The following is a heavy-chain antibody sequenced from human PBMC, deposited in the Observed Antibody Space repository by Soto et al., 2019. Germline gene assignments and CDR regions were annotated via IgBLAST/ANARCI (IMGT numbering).Heavy chain of an antibody. J-gene: IGHJ4*02. D-gene: IGHD2-21*02. CDR1: GFSLIPFGMG. CDR3: VNSRDSSPSDY. Sequence: SGPTLVNPTQTLTLTCTFSGFSLIPFGMGVGWIRQPPGKAMEWLALIYWNDDKRYSPSLRSRLTITKDTSKNLVVLRMTNRDPVDTATYYCVNSRDSSPSDYWGQGTLVTVSS. CDR2: IYWNDDK. V-gene: IGHV2-5*01.